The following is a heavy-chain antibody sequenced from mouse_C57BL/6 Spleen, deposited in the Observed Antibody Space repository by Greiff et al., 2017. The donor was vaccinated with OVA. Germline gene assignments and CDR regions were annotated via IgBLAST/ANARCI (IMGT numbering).Heavy chain of an antibody. CDR2: IDPENGDT. CDR1: GFNIKDDY. Sequence: VQLQQSGAELVRPGASVKLSCTASGFNIKDDYMHWVKQRPEPGLEWIGWIDPENGDTEYDSKFQGTATITADTSSNTAYLQLSSLTSEDTAVYYCTLIYYGNYNAMDYWGQGTSVTVSS. J-gene: IGHJ4*01. CDR3: TLIYYGNYNAMDY. D-gene: IGHD2-1*01. V-gene: IGHV14-4*01.